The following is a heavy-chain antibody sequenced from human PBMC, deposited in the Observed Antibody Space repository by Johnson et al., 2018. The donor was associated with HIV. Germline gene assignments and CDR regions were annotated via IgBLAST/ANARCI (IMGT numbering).Heavy chain of an antibody. Sequence: VQLVESGGGVVRPGGSLRLSCAASGFIFDQYGMSWVRQVPGKGLEWVSGINWNGGSTGYADSVKGRISMSRDNSKHTLYLQMNSLRAEDTAVYYCAKDLRRTAYYYDSSGYKPDAFDIWGQGTMVTVSS. CDR2: INWNGGST. J-gene: IGHJ3*02. CDR3: AKDLRRTAYYYDSSGYKPDAFDI. V-gene: IGHV3-20*04. D-gene: IGHD3-22*01. CDR1: GFIFDQYG.